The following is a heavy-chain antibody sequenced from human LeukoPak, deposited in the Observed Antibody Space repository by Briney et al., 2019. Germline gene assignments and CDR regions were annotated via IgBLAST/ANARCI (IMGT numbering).Heavy chain of an antibody. J-gene: IGHJ5*02. Sequence: ASVKVSCKASGGTFSSYAISWVRQAPGQGLEWMGIINPSGGSTSYAQKFQGRVTMTRDTSTSTVYMELSSLRSEDTAVYYCARDMCSGGSCKEFDPWGQGTLVTVSS. CDR1: GGTFSSYA. CDR2: INPSGGST. CDR3: ARDMCSGGSCKEFDP. D-gene: IGHD2-15*01. V-gene: IGHV1-46*01.